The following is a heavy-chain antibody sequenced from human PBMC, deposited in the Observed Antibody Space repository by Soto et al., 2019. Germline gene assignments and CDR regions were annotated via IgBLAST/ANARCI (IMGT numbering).Heavy chain of an antibody. J-gene: IGHJ6*02. CDR2: ISGSGGST. D-gene: IGHD1-26*01. Sequence: EVQLLESGGGLVQPGGSLRLSCAASGFTFSSYAMSWVRQAPGKGLEWVSAISGSGGSTYYADSVKGRFTISRDNSKNSLYLQMNSLRAEDTAVYYCARASFSGSPYYYYYGMDVWGQGTTVTVSS. V-gene: IGHV3-23*01. CDR3: ARASFSGSPYYYYYGMDV. CDR1: GFTFSSYA.